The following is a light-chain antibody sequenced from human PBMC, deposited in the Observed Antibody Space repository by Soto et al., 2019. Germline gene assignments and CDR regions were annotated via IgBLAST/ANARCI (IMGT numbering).Light chain of an antibody. V-gene: IGKV1-5*03. CDR1: QSLNNW. CDR3: QKYNSYSWT. Sequence: DIQMTQSPSTLSASVGDRVTITCRASQSLNNWLAWYQQKPGKAPKLLIYKAYSLESGVPSRFSGSGSGTEFTLPISSLQPYDFATYYCQKYNSYSWTFGQGTKVDIK. CDR2: KAY. J-gene: IGKJ1*01.